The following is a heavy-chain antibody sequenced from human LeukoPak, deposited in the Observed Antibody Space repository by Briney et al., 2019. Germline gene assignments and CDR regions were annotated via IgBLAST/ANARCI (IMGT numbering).Heavy chain of an antibody. V-gene: IGHV5-51*01. CDR2: IYPGDSDT. CDR3: ARHFARGSMTSPAGY. J-gene: IGHJ4*02. CDR1: GYSFTSYW. Sequence: GESLKISCKGSGYSFTSYWIGWVRQMPGKGLEWMGIIYPGDSDTRYSPSFQGQVTISADKSISTAYLHWSSLKASDTAMYYCARHFARGSMTSPAGYWGQGTLVTASS. D-gene: IGHD2-2*01.